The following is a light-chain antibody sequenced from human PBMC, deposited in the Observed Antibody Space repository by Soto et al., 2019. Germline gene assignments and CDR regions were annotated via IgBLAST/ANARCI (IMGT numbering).Light chain of an antibody. CDR1: SSVVGGYNY. V-gene: IGLV2-8*01. J-gene: IGLJ1*01. CDR2: EVN. CDR3: KSYEGSNIYV. Sequence: QSALTQPPSASGSPGQSVTISCTGTSSVVGGYNYVSWYQQHPGKAPKLMIYEVNKRPSGVPDRFSGSKPGNTASLTVSGLRAEDEADYYCKSYEGSNIYVFGTGTKVTVL.